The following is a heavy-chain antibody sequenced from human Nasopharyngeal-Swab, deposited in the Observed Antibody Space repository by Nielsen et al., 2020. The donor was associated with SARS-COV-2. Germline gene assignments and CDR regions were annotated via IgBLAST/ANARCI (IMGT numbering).Heavy chain of an antibody. V-gene: IGHV4-31*02. Sequence: WIRQPPGKGLEWIGYIYYSGSTYYNPSLKSRVTISVDTSKNQFSLNLSSVTAADTAVYYCARLDPSVVAATKASYYFDYWGQGTLVTVSS. J-gene: IGHJ4*02. CDR3: ARLDPSVVAATKASYYFDY. CDR2: IYYSGST. D-gene: IGHD2-15*01.